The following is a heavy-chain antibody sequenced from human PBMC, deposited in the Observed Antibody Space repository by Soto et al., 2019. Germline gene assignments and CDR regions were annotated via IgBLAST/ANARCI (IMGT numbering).Heavy chain of an antibody. CDR1: GFTFSSYF. CDR3: ERDRGMGIYYFES. D-gene: IGHD7-27*01. CDR2: IWYDGSNK. J-gene: IGHJ4*02. Sequence: PVGSLRLSCAASGFTFSSYFIHLFRQAPGKGLEWVAVIWYDGSNKYYADSVKGRLTISRDNSKNKMYLQMNSLRAEETAVYYCERDRGMGIYYFESWGKGNMVNVSS. V-gene: IGHV3-33*01.